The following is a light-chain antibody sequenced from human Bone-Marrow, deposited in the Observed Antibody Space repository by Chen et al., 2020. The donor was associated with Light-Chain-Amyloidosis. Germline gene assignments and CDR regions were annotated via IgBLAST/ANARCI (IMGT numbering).Light chain of an antibody. CDR1: SSDVGGDNH. CDR3: SSYTSTNTLV. J-gene: IGLJ1*01. V-gene: IGLV2-14*01. Sequence: QSALTQPASVSGSPGQSITISCTGTSSDVGGDNHVSWYQQHPDKAPKLMIYEVTTRPSWLPDRFSGSKSDNTASLTISGLQTEDEADYFCSSYTSTNTLVFGSGTRVTVL. CDR2: EVT.